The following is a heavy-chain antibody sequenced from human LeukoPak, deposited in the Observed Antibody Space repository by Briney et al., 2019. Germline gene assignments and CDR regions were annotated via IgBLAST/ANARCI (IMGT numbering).Heavy chain of an antibody. CDR2: INPSGGST. D-gene: IGHD1-14*01. V-gene: IGHV1-46*01. CDR3: ARVEDRQVSDY. J-gene: IGHJ4*02. Sequence: ASVKVSCKASGYTFTSYYMHWVRQAPGQGLEWMGIINPSGGSTSYAKKFQGRVTRTRDTSTSTVYMELSSLRSEDTAVYYCARVEDRQVSDYWGQGTLVTVSS. CDR1: GYTFTSYY.